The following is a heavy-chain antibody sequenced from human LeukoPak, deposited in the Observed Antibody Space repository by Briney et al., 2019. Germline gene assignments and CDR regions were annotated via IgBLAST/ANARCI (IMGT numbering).Heavy chain of an antibody. V-gene: IGHV3-64D*06. CDR1: GFTFSSYA. CDR2: ISGNGGST. D-gene: IGHD1-26*01. Sequence: GGSLRLSCSASGFTFSSYAMHWVRQAPGKGLEYVSSISGNGGSTYYADSVNGRFTISRDNSKNQVYLQMSSLRDDDTAFYYCVKGGLYSGDYYGHWGQGTLVTVSS. CDR3: VKGGLYSGDYYGH. J-gene: IGHJ4*02.